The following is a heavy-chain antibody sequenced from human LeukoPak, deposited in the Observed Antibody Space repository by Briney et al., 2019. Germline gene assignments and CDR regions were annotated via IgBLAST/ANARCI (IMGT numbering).Heavy chain of an antibody. D-gene: IGHD5-18*01. CDR1: GYSFTSYW. Sequence: GESLKISCKGSGYSFTSYWIGWVRQMPGKGLEWMGIIYPGDSDTRYSPSFQGQVTISADKSISTAYLQWSSLKASDTAMYYCARGRRQLWFENWFDPWGQGILVTVSS. CDR3: ARGRRQLWFENWFDP. J-gene: IGHJ5*02. V-gene: IGHV5-51*01. CDR2: IYPGDSDT.